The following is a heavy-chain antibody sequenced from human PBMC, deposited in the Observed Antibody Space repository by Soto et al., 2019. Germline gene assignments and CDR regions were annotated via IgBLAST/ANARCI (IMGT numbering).Heavy chain of an antibody. V-gene: IGHV1-69*01. Sequence: QVQLVQSGAEVKKPGSSVKVSCKASGVTFTSETITWVLQAPGQGLVWMGGIIPLFGAANYAQKFQCRLTITVDEYTSTVDMELSSLRSCDMAVYYCATELGENPASPVDSWGQGTLVTVSS. D-gene: IGHD2-21*01. CDR2: IIPLFGAA. CDR3: ATELGENPASPVDS. CDR1: GVTFTSET. J-gene: IGHJ4*02.